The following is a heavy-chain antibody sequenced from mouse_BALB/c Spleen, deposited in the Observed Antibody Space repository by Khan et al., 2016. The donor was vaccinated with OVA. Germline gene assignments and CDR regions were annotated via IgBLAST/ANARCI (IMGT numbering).Heavy chain of an antibody. J-gene: IGHJ1*01. CDR3: AKHPDPQYGNSWCFDV. CDR2: IWGGGST. CDR1: GFSLTDYG. V-gene: IGHV2-6-5*01. Sequence: VQLQESGPGLVAPSQSLSITCTVSGFSLTDYGVSWIRQPPGKGLEWLGVIWGGGSTYYNSALKSRLSISKDNSKSQVFLKMNSLQTDDTAMYYCAKHPDPQYGNSWCFDVWGAGTTVTVSS. D-gene: IGHD2-1*01.